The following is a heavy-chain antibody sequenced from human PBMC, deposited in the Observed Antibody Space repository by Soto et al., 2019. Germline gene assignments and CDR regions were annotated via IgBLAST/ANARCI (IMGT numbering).Heavy chain of an antibody. CDR3: ARDKAATPFSYYYYGMDV. Sequence: SETLSRTCTVSGGSISSGGYYWSWIRQHPGMGLEWIGYIYYSGSTYYNPSLKSRVTISVDTSKNQFSLKLSSVTAADTAVYYSARDKAATPFSYYYYGMDVWGQGTTVTVSS. CDR1: GGSISSGGYY. CDR2: IYYSGST. J-gene: IGHJ6*02. V-gene: IGHV4-31*03. D-gene: IGHD2-15*01.